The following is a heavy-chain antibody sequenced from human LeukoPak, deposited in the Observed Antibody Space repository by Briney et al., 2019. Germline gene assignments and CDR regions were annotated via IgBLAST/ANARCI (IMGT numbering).Heavy chain of an antibody. CDR3: ARDNIVVVTNFDY. CDR1: GFTFSSYA. CDR2: ISGSGDST. D-gene: IGHD2-21*02. J-gene: IGHJ4*02. V-gene: IGHV3-23*01. Sequence: GGSLRLSCAASGFTFSSYAMSWVRQAPGKGLEWVSAISGSGDSTYYADSVKGRFTISRDNAKNSLYLQMNSLRAEDTAVYYCARDNIVVVTNFDYWGQGTLVTVSS.